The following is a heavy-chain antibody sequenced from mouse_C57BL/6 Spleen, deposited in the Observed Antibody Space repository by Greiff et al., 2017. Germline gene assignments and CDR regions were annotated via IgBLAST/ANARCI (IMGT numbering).Heavy chain of an antibody. Sequence: VQLQQSGPELVKPGASVKISCKASGYSFTDYNMNWVKQSHGKSLEWIGVINPNYGTTSYNQKFKGKATLTVDQSTSTAYMQLNSLTSEDSAVYYCARSGYSNYEYWYFDVWGTGTTVTVSS. CDR1: GYSFTDYN. CDR2: INPNYGTT. D-gene: IGHD2-5*01. CDR3: ARSGYSNYEYWYFDV. V-gene: IGHV1-39*01. J-gene: IGHJ1*03.